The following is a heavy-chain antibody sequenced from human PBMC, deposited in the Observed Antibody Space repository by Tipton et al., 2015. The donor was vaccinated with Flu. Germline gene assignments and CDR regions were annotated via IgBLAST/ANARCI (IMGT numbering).Heavy chain of an antibody. J-gene: IGHJ5*02. CDR1: GGSISSSRYY. Sequence: TLSLTCTVSGGSISSSRYYWGWIRQPPGKGLEWIGSIYHSGTAYYNPSLTSRVTISVDTSKNQISLKLSSVTAADTAVYYCARYPESNYHWFGPWGQGALVTVSS. CDR3: ARYPESNYHWFGP. V-gene: IGHV4-39*07. CDR2: IYHSGTA. D-gene: IGHD4-11*01.